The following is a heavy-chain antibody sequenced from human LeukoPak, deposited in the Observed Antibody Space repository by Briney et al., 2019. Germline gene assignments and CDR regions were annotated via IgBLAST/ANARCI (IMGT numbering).Heavy chain of an antibody. CDR2: ISGSGGST. Sequence: GGSLRLSCAASGFTFSSYAMSWVRQAPGKGLEWVSAISGSGGSTYYADSVEGRFTISRDNSKNTLYLQMNSLRAEDTAVYYCAKTLPSRAFGGVIAGFDYWGQGTLVTVSS. CDR1: GFTFSSYA. D-gene: IGHD3-16*02. V-gene: IGHV3-23*01. J-gene: IGHJ4*02. CDR3: AKTLPSRAFGGVIAGFDY.